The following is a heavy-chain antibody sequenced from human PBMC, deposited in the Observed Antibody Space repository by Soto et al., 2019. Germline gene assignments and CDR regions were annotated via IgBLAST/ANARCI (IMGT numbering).Heavy chain of an antibody. CDR1: GYTFTSYA. J-gene: IGHJ5*02. D-gene: IGHD6-19*01. CDR3: AREKAVAGTGWFDP. Sequence: ASVKVSCKASGYTFTSYAMHWVRQAPGQRLEWMGWINAGNGNTKYSQKFQGRVTMTRDTSTSTVYMELSSLRSEDTAVYYCAREKAVAGTGWFDPWGQGTLVTVSS. V-gene: IGHV1-3*01. CDR2: INAGNGNT.